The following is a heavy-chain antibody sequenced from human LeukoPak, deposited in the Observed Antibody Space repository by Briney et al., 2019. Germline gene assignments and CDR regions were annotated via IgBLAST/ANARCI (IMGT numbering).Heavy chain of an antibody. J-gene: IGHJ3*02. Sequence: GGSLRLSCAASGFTVSNSYMSWVRPAPGKGLEWVSVIYKVGNTFYADFVKGRFTISRDNSKNTLYLQMNSLRAEDTALYYCARGLVVGGTGVWAFDIWGQGTMVTVSS. V-gene: IGHV3-66*01. CDR3: ARGLVVGGTGVWAFDI. D-gene: IGHD1-26*01. CDR2: IYKVGNT. CDR1: GFTVSNSY.